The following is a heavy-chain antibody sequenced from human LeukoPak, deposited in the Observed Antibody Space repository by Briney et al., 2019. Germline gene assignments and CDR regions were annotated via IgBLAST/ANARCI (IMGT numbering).Heavy chain of an antibody. CDR2: INPSGGST. D-gene: IGHD3-22*01. CDR1: GYTFTSYY. J-gene: IGHJ4*02. Sequence: ASVKVSCKASGYTFTSYYMHWVRQAPGQELEWMGIINPSGGSTSYAQKFQGRDTMTRDTSTSTVYMELSSLRSEDTAVYYCARDDYDSSGYYYGGFWGQGTLVTVSS. V-gene: IGHV1-46*01. CDR3: ARDDYDSSGYYYGGF.